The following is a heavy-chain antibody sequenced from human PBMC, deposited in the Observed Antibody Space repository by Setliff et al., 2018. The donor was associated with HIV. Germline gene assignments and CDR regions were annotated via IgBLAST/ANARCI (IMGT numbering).Heavy chain of an antibody. D-gene: IGHD3-10*01. CDR1: GGSLSGYY. Sequence: KPSETLSLTCAVYGGSLSGYYWSWVRQSPGRGLEWIGEINQSGNTNFNPSLKSRLIISVDTSESQFSLKLTSVTAADTALYYCAREGGQGYSGSGSFYHRNFDLWGRGTLVTVS. CDR3: AREGGQGYSGSGSFYHRNFDL. CDR2: INQSGNT. V-gene: IGHV4-34*01. J-gene: IGHJ2*01.